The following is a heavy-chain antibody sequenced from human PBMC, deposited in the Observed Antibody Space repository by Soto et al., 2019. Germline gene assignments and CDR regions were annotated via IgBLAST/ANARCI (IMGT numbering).Heavy chain of an antibody. Sequence: QVQLVQSGAEVKKPGSSVKVSCKASGGTFSSKYAISWVRQAPGQGFEWMGGIMPSFDTRNYAQRFQDRITLTADASMTIAHMELTSLTSQDTAVYYCATSPGFGGYYVVWGQGTLVTVSS. CDR3: ATSPGFGGYYVV. J-gene: IGHJ4*02. CDR1: GGTFSSKYA. V-gene: IGHV1-69*01. CDR2: IMPSFDTR. D-gene: IGHD3-10*02.